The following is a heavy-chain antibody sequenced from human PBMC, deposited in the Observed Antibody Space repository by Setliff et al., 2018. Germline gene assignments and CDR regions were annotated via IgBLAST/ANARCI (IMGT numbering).Heavy chain of an antibody. Sequence: GASVKVSCKASSYTFSSYGISWVRQAPGQGLEWMGWISAYNGDTNYAQNLQGRVTMTTDTSTSTAYMELRSLRSDDTAVYYCARDRRNIVVAVVNAAFDIWGQGTMVTVSS. D-gene: IGHD2-15*01. V-gene: IGHV1-18*01. J-gene: IGHJ3*02. CDR3: ARDRRNIVVAVVNAAFDI. CDR1: SYTFSSYG. CDR2: ISAYNGDT.